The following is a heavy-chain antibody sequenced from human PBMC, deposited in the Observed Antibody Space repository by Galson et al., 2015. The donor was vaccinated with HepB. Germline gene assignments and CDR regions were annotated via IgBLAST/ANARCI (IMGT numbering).Heavy chain of an antibody. CDR3: ARVHPEYYYGSGSYADY. V-gene: IGHV1-18*01. Sequence: QSGAEVKKPGPSVKVSCKASGYTFTSYGISWVRQAPGQGLEWMGWISAYNGNTNYAQKLQGRVTMTTDTSTSTAYMELRSLRSDDTAVYYCARVHPEYYYGSGSYADYWGQGTLVTVSS. CDR2: ISAYNGNT. CDR1: GYTFTSYG. J-gene: IGHJ4*02. D-gene: IGHD3-10*01.